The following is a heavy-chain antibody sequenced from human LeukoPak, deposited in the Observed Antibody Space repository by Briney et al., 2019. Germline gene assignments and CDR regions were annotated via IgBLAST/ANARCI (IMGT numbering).Heavy chain of an antibody. V-gene: IGHV1-2*02. D-gene: IGHD4-17*01. CDR1: GYTFTGYY. J-gene: IGHJ4*02. Sequence: ASVKVSCKASGYTFTGYYMHWVRQAPGQGLEWMGWINPNSGGTNYAQKFQGRVTMTRGTSISTAYMELSRLRSDDTAVYYCARGLDYGDYYFDYWGQGTLVTVSS. CDR2: INPNSGGT. CDR3: ARGLDYGDYYFDY.